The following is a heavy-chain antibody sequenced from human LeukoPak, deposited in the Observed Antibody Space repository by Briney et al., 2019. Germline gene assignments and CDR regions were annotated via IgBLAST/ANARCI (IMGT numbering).Heavy chain of an antibody. Sequence: PGGSLRLSCVASGFTFGSYAMSWVRQAPGKGLEWVSLISGNGVGTDYAESVKGRFTISRDNSKNTLYLQMNSLRAEDTAVYYCAFRGKVTVTTKGAFDFWGQGTMVTASS. V-gene: IGHV3-23*01. J-gene: IGHJ3*01. D-gene: IGHD4-17*01. CDR1: GFTFGSYA. CDR3: AFRGKVTVTTKGAFDF. CDR2: ISGNGVGT.